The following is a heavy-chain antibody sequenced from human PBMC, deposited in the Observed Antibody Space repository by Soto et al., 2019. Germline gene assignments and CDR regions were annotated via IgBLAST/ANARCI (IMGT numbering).Heavy chain of an antibody. CDR1: GFTFTSSA. CDR2: IVVGSGNT. J-gene: IGHJ4*02. Sequence: GASVKVSCKASGFTFTSSAVQWVRQARGQRLEWIGWIVVGSGNTNYAQKFQERVTITRDMSTSTAYMELSSLRSEDTAVYYCAADLLYYYDSSGYYGGFDYWGQGTLVTSPQ. V-gene: IGHV1-58*01. CDR3: AADLLYYYDSSGYYGGFDY. D-gene: IGHD3-22*01.